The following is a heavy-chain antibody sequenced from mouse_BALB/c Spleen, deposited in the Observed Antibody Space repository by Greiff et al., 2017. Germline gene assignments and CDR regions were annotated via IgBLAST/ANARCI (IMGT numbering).Heavy chain of an antibody. CDR3: ATIGNGYYFAY. D-gene: IGHD1-2*01. CDR1: GYTFTSYG. Sequence: VQLQQSGAELAKPGASVKMSCKASGYTFTSYGMHWVKQRPGQGLEWIGYINTSTGYTEYNQQFKDKATLTADKSSSTSYMQQISLTSEASAVYYCATIGNGYYFAYWGQGTTLTVSS. J-gene: IGHJ2*01. V-gene: IGHV1-4*01. CDR2: INTSTGYT.